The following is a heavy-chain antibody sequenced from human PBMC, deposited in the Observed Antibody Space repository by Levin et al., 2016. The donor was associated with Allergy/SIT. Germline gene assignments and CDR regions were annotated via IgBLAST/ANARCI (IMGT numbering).Heavy chain of an antibody. CDR3: ARWYRGNAFDI. J-gene: IGHJ3*02. V-gene: IGHV3-7*03. D-gene: IGHD1-26*01. Sequence: GGSLRLSCAVSGFTFSTYWMSWVRQAPGKGLEWVANIKQDGSEKYYVDSVKGRFTISRDNAKNSLYLQMNSLRAEDTAMYYCARWYRGNAFDIWGQGTMVTVSS. CDR1: GFTFSTYW. CDR2: IKQDGSEK.